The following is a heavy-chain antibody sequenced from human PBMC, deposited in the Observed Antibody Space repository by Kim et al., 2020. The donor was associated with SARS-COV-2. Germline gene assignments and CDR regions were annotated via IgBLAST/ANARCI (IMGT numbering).Heavy chain of an antibody. J-gene: IGHJ4*02. Sequence: GGSLRLSCAASGFTFSSYAMSWVRQAPGKGLEWVSAISGSGGSTYYADSVKGRFTISRDNSKNTLYLQMNSLRAEDTAVYYCAKQTPTSHCSGGSCYSLSLDYWGQGTLVTVSS. CDR2: ISGSGGST. V-gene: IGHV3-23*01. CDR1: GFTFSSYA. CDR3: AKQTPTSHCSGGSCYSLSLDY. D-gene: IGHD2-15*01.